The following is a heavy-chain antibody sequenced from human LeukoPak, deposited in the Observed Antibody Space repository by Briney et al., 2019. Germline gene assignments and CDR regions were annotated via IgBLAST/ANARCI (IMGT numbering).Heavy chain of an antibody. V-gene: IGHV4-4*07. D-gene: IGHD2-15*01. Sequence: KASETLSLTCTVSGGSINNYYWSWIRQPAGKGLEWIGRIYTCGSTNYNPSLKSRVTMSVDTSKNQFSLKLSSVTAADTAVYYCARGRYCSADICSGGDAFDIWGQGTMVSVSS. CDR3: ARGRYCSADICSGGDAFDI. CDR1: GGSINNYY. CDR2: IYTCGST. J-gene: IGHJ3*02.